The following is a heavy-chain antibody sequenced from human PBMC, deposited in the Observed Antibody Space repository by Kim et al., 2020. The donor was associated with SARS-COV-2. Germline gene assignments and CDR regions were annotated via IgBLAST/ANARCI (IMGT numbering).Heavy chain of an antibody. J-gene: IGHJ4*02. CDR3: ARDYYGSGYFDY. D-gene: IGHD3-10*01. V-gene: IGHV4-31*01. CDR1: GGSISSGGYY. Sequence: SETLSLTCTVSGGSISSGGYYWSWIRQHPGKGLEWIGYIYYSGSTYYNPSLKSPLTISVDTSKNQFSLKLSSVTAADTAVYYCARDYYGSGYFDYWGQGTLVTVSS. CDR2: IYYSGST.